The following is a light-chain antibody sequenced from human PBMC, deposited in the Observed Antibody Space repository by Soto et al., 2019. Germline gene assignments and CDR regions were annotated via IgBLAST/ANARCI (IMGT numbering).Light chain of an antibody. J-gene: IGKJ5*01. V-gene: IGKV1-5*03. CDR1: EDIRTW. CDR2: SAS. CDR3: QQYDNRPPIT. Sequence: IQMNQSPSTLSASEGDRVTITCRASEDIRTWLAWYQQKPGKAPKLLIYSASSLETGVPSRFRASGSGTDFTFIISSLQPEDIATYYCQQYDNRPPITFGQGTRLEIK.